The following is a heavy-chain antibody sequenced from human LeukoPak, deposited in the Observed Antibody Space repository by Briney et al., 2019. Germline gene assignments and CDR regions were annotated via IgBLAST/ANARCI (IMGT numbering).Heavy chain of an antibody. Sequence: SSETLSLTCTVSGGSISSYYWSWIRQPPGKGLEWIGYIYTSGSTNYNPSLKSRVTISVDTSKNQFSLRLNSVTAADTAVYYCARLSTYYDFWSPLDYWGQGTLVTVSS. D-gene: IGHD3-3*01. J-gene: IGHJ4*02. CDR2: IYTSGST. CDR3: ARLSTYYDFWSPLDY. V-gene: IGHV4-4*09. CDR1: GGSISSYY.